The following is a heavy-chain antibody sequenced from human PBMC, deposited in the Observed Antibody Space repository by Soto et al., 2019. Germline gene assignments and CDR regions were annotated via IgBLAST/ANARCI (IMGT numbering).Heavy chain of an antibody. J-gene: IGHJ4*02. D-gene: IGHD6-19*01. CDR3: AKDAVMGSSGWKYYFDY. CDR1: GFTFSSYA. V-gene: IGHV3-23*01. Sequence: GGSLRLSCAASGFTFSSYAMSWVRQAPGKGLEWVSAISGSGGSTYYADSVKGRFTISRDNSKNTLYLQMNSLRAEDTAVYYCAKDAVMGSSGWKYYFDYWGQGTLVTVSS. CDR2: ISGSGGST.